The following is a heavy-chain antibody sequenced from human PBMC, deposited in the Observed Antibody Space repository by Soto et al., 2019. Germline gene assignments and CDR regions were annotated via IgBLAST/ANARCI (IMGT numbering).Heavy chain of an antibody. CDR3: VKDYSHGPFPDY. V-gene: IGHV3-64D*06. J-gene: IGHJ4*02. D-gene: IGHD1-26*01. CDR2: STYTGDTP. Sequence: EVQLVESGGGLVRPGGSLRLSCSASGFAFRDSTMHWVRQAPGRGLEQLGTSTYTGDTPYYADSVKGRFTISRDKSQSTLYLQMSSLRPEDTGVYFCVKDYSHGPFPDYWGQGTLVTVSS. CDR1: GFAFRDST.